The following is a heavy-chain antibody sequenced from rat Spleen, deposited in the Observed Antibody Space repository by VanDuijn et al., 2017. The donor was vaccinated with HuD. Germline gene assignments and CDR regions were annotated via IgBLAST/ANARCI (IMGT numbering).Heavy chain of an antibody. D-gene: IGHD2-2*01. CDR1: GFSITTHY. J-gene: IGHJ1*01. V-gene: IGHV3-1*01. CDR3: TGGGIPWYLDF. Sequence: EVQLQESGPGLVKPSQSLSLTCSVTGFSITTHYWDWIRKFPGNKMEWMGYINYSGSTTYNPSLKSRISITRDSSKNQFFLHLNSVTTEDTATYYCTGGGIPWYLDFWGPGTMVTVSS. CDR2: INYSGST.